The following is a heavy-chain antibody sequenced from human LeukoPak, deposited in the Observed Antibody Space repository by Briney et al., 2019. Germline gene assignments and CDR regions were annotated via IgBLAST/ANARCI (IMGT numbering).Heavy chain of an antibody. Sequence: SETLSLTCAVSGGSISSGGYSWSWIRQPPGKGLEWIGYIYHSGSTYYNPSLKSRVTISVDRSKNQFSLKLSSVTAAGTAVYYCARVRVDIVARYFDYWGQGTLVTVSS. CDR3: ARVRVDIVARYFDY. CDR1: GGSISSGGYS. V-gene: IGHV4-30-2*01. J-gene: IGHJ4*02. CDR2: IYHSGST. D-gene: IGHD5-12*01.